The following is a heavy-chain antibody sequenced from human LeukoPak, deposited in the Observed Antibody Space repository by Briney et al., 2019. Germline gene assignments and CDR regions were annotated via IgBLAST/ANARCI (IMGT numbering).Heavy chain of an antibody. D-gene: IGHD3-10*01. CDR2: IIPILGIA. V-gene: IGHV1-69*04. CDR3: ASYGSGSYHLDY. Sequence: ASVKVSCKASGGTFSSYAISWVRQAPGQGLEWIGRIIPILGIANYAQKFQGRVTITADKSTSTAYMELSSLRSEDTAVYYCASYGSGSYHLDYWGQGTLVTVSS. CDR1: GGTFSSYA. J-gene: IGHJ4*02.